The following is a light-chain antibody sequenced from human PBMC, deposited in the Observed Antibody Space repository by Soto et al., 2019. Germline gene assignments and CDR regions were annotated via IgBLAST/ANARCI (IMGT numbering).Light chain of an antibody. V-gene: IGKV1-39*01. J-gene: IGKJ1*01. CDR3: QQSYSTPLA. CDR2: AAS. Sequence: DIQMTQSPSSLSASVGDRVTITCRASQSISSISSYLNWYQQKPGKAPKLLIYAASSLQSGAPSRFSGSGSGTDFTLTISSLQPEDFATYYCQQSYSTPLAFGQGTKVEIK. CDR1: QSISSISSY.